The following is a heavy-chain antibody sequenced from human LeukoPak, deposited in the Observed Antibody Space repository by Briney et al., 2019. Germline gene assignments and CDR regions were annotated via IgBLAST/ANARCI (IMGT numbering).Heavy chain of an antibody. CDR2: INPNSGGT. J-gene: IGHJ4*02. CDR1: GYTFTGYY. D-gene: IGHD3-10*01. CDR3: ARLRITMVRGVIGDDY. V-gene: IGHV1-2*02. Sequence: GASVKVSCKAFGYTFTGYYMHWVRQAPGQGLEWMGWINPNSGGTNYAQKFQGRVTMTRDTSISTAYMELSRLRSDDTAVYYCARLRITMVRGVIGDDYWGQGTLVTVSS.